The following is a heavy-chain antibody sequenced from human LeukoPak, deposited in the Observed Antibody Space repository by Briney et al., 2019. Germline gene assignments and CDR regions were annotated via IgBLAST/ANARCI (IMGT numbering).Heavy chain of an antibody. V-gene: IGHV4-31*03. CDR2: IYYSGST. CDR3: ARDRASSGYYYIDY. D-gene: IGHD3-22*01. Sequence: SQTLSLTCTVSGGSISSGGYYWSWIRQHPGKGLEWIGYIYYSGSTYYNPSLKSRVTISVDTSKNQFSLKLSSVTAADTAVYYCARDRASSGYYYIDYWGQGTLVTVSS. J-gene: IGHJ4*02. CDR1: GGSISSGGYY.